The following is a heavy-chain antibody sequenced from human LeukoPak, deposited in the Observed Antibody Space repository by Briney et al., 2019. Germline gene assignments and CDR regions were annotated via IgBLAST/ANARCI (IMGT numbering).Heavy chain of an antibody. J-gene: IGHJ4*02. Sequence: GESLRISCKGSGYSFTRYWITWVRQMPGKGLEWMGRIDPSDSYTNYSPSFQGHVTISADKSISTSYLQWSSLKASDTAMYYCACQDTVMATDYWSQGTRVTVSS. D-gene: IGHD5-18*01. CDR2: IDPSDSYT. CDR1: GYSFTRYW. V-gene: IGHV5-10-1*01. CDR3: ACQDTVMATDY.